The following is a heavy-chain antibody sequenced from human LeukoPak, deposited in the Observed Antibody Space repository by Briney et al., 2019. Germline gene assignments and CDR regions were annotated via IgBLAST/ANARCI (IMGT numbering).Heavy chain of an antibody. CDR2: IRYDGSNK. CDR3: AKGRGYGDYGSTFEY. V-gene: IGHV3-30*02. CDR1: GFTFSSYG. D-gene: IGHD4-17*01. J-gene: IGHJ4*02. Sequence: PGGSLRLSCAASGFTFSSYGMHWVRQAPGKGLEWVAFIRYDGSNKYYADSVKGRFTISRDNSKNTLYLQMNSLRDDDTAVYYCAKGRGYGDYGSTFEYWGQGTLATVSS.